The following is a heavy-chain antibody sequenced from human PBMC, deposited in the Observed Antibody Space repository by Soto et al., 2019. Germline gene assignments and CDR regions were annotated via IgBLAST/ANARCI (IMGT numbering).Heavy chain of an antibody. CDR1: GGSFSGYY. CDR2: INHSGST. CDR3: ASLGQSGQQQLVSDY. D-gene: IGHD6-13*01. J-gene: IGHJ4*02. Sequence: QVQLQQWGAGLLKPSETLSLTCAVYGGSFSGYYWSWIRQPPGKGLEWIGEINHSGSTNYNPSLKRRVTISVAPSQNQLSLKLRSVTAADTAVYYCASLGQSGQQQLVSDYWGQGTLVTVSS. V-gene: IGHV4-34*01.